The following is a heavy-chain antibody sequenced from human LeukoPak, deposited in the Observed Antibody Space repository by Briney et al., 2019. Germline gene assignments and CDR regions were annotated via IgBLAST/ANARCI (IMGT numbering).Heavy chain of an antibody. CDR1: GYSFTSYW. D-gene: IGHD3-3*01. Sequence: GESLEISCKGSGYSFTSYWIGWVRQMPGKGLEWMGIIYPGDSDTRYSPSFQGQVTISADKSISTAYLQWSSLKASDAAMYYCARRWEYYDFWSGYRTSYYFDYWGQGAPVTVSS. CDR3: ARRWEYYDFWSGYRTSYYFDY. CDR2: IYPGDSDT. V-gene: IGHV5-51*01. J-gene: IGHJ4*02.